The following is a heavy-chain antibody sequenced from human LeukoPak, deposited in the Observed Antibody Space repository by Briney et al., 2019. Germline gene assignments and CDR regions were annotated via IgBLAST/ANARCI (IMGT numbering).Heavy chain of an antibody. J-gene: IGHJ6*02. CDR1: GYTFTSYG. V-gene: IGHV1-18*01. Sequence: ASVKVSCKASGYTFTSYGISWVRQAPGQGLEWMGWISAYNGNTNYAQKLQGRVTMTTDTSTSTAYMELRSLRSDDTAVYYCAREKLVATMKYCYYGMDVWGQGTTVTVSS. D-gene: IGHD5-12*01. CDR2: ISAYNGNT. CDR3: AREKLVATMKYCYYGMDV.